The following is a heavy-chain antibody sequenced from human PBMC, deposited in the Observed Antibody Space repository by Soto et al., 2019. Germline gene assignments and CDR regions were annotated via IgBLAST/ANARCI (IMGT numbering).Heavy chain of an antibody. CDR3: AKGAVAGTPTSYYYYGMDV. V-gene: IGHV1-69*12. CDR2: IIPIFGTV. D-gene: IGHD6-19*01. CDR1: GGTFRTYA. Sequence: QVQLLQSGAEVKKPGSSVRVSCEASGGTFRTYAISWVRQAPGQGLEWMGGIIPIFGTVNYAQKFQGRVTTTADDSTTTVYMDLRSLRSEDTAVYYCAKGAVAGTPTSYYYYGMDVWGQGTTVTVSS. J-gene: IGHJ6*02.